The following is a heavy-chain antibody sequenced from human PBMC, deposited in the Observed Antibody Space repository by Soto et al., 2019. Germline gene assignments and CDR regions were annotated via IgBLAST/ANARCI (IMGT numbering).Heavy chain of an antibody. CDR1: GCSLSTYY. J-gene: IGHJ4*02. D-gene: IGHD3-22*01. Sequence: SSETLSLTCTVSGCSLSTYYWGWVRQPPGKGLEWIGYIYYSGSTNYNPSLKSRVTISVDTSKNQFSLKLSSVTAADTAVYYCARGGYYDSSGYYHFDYWGQGTLVTVSS. CDR3: ARGGYYDSSGYYHFDY. CDR2: IYYSGST. V-gene: IGHV4-59*01.